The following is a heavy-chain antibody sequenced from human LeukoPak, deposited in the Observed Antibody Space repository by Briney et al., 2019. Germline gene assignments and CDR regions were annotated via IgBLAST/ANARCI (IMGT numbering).Heavy chain of an antibody. CDR2: INHSGST. J-gene: IGHJ4*02. CDR3: ARGVDYYGV. Sequence: SETLSLTCAVYGGSSSGYSWSWIRQPPGKGLEWIGEINHSGSTNYNPSLKSRVTISVDTSKKQFSLKLSSVTAADTAVYYCARGVDYYGVWGQGTLVTVSS. CDR1: GGSSSGYS. V-gene: IGHV4-34*01. D-gene: IGHD3-10*01.